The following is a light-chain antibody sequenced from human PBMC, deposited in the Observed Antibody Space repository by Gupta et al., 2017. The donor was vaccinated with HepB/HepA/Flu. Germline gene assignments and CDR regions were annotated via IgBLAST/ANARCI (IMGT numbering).Light chain of an antibody. V-gene: IGLV1-44*01. Sequence: SVPTQPPPASGTPGQTVPLSCSRSSSNNRSNTLNWYPQLPGTAPPLLIYSNNQRPSRVPDRFAGSKSGTAASLAISGLQSEDEAEDYCEAWDDSLNGTNWVFGGGTKLTVL. CDR3: EAWDDSLNGTNWV. CDR1: SSNNRSNT. J-gene: IGLJ3*02. CDR2: SNN.